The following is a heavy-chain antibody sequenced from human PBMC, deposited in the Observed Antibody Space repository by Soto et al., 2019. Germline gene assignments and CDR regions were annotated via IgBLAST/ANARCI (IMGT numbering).Heavy chain of an antibody. V-gene: IGHV1-46*04. D-gene: IGHD3-16*02. Sequence: QVQLVQSGAEVKKPGASVKVSCKASGYTFTSYYMHWVRQAPGQGLEWMGIINPSGGSTSYAQKLQGRVTMTRDTSTSTVYRELSSLRSEDTAVYYCARAPLRLGELSRWQGDYWGQGTLVTVSS. J-gene: IGHJ4*02. CDR3: ARAPLRLGELSRWQGDY. CDR1: GYTFTSYY. CDR2: INPSGGST.